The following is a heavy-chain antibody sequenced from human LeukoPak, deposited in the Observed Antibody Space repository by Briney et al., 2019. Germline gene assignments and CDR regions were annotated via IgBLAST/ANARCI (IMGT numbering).Heavy chain of an antibody. CDR1: GYTFTSYG. Sequence: ASVKVSCKASGYTFTSYGISWVRQAPGQGLEWMGIINPSGGSTSYAQKFQGRVTMTRDTSTSTVYMELSSLRSEDTAVYYCARDRKDSSSWNGWFDPWGQGTLVTVSS. D-gene: IGHD6-13*01. CDR3: ARDRKDSSSWNGWFDP. V-gene: IGHV1-46*01. CDR2: INPSGGST. J-gene: IGHJ5*02.